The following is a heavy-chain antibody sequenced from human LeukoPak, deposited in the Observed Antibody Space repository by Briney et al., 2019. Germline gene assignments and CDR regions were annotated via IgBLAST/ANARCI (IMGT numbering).Heavy chain of an antibody. J-gene: IGHJ4*02. Sequence: SETLSHTCAVYGGSFSGYYWIWIRQPPGKGLEWIGEINHSGSTIYNPSLKSRVTISVDTSKNQFSLKLSSVTAADTAVYYCASTVTTHLANDYWGQGTLVTVSS. CDR2: INHSGST. CDR1: GGSFSGYY. V-gene: IGHV4-34*09. D-gene: IGHD4-17*01. CDR3: ASTVTTHLANDY.